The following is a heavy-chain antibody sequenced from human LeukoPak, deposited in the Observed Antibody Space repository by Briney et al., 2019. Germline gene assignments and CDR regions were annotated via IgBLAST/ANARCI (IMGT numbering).Heavy chain of an antibody. V-gene: IGHV3-23*01. CDR2: ISGSGTTT. D-gene: IGHD6-19*01. CDR3: AKVDSGWYKGRFDY. CDR1: GFTFRNYA. J-gene: IGHJ4*02. Sequence: PGGSLRLSCAASGFTFRNYAMSWVRQTPGKGLEWVSAISGSGTTTYYTDSVKGRFTISRDNSENTLYLQMNSLRAEDTAVYYCAKVDSGWYKGRFDYWGQGTLVTVSS.